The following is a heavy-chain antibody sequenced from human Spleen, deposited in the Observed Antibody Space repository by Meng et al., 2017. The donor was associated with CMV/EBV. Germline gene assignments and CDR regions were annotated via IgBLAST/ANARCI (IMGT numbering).Heavy chain of an antibody. D-gene: IGHD5-24*01. V-gene: IGHV3-73*01. CDR2: IRSKANSYAT. CDR3: ARDGYNGYGLDV. J-gene: IGHJ6*02. CDR1: GFTFSGSA. Sequence: GESLKISCAASGFTFSGSAMHWVRQASGKGLEWVGRIRSKANSYATAYAESLKGRFTISRDDSKNTAYLQMNSLKTEDTAVYYCARDGYNGYGLDVWGQGTTVTVSS.